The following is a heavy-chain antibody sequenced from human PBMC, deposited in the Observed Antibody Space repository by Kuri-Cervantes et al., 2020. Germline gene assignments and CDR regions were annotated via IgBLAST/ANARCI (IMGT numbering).Heavy chain of an antibody. CDR1: GFTFSNAW. Sequence: GESLKISCAASGFTFSNAWMSWVRQAPGKGLEWVAVISYDGSNKYYADSVKGRFTISRDNSKNTLYLQMNSLRAEDTAVYYCAKGYHGYNLAVDYWGQGTLVTVSS. CDR3: AKGYHGYNLAVDY. CDR2: ISYDGSNK. J-gene: IGHJ4*02. V-gene: IGHV3-30*18. D-gene: IGHD5-24*01.